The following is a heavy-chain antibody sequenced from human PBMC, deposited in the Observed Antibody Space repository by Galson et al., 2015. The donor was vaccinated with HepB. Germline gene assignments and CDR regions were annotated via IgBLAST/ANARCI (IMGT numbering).Heavy chain of an antibody. CDR1: GFTFSSYA. V-gene: IGHV3-30-3*01. CDR2: ISYDGSNK. CDR3: ARDPSPVVVPAATSHYYYYGMDV. Sequence: SLRLSCAASGFTFSSYAMHWVRQAPGKGLVWVAVISYDGSNKYYADSVKGRFTISRDNSKNTLYLQMNSLRAEDTAVYYCARDPSPVVVPAATSHYYYYGMDVWGQGTTVTVSS. D-gene: IGHD2-2*01. J-gene: IGHJ6*02.